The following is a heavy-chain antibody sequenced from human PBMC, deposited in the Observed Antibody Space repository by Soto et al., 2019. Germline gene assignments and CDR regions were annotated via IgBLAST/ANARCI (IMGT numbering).Heavy chain of an antibody. D-gene: IGHD5-12*01. V-gene: IGHV3-23*01. Sequence: RLACAACGLTFSSYAMSWVRKDTGKGLEWVSGISGSVGSTYYADSVKGRFTISRDNSKNTLYLQMNSLRAEDTAVYYCAKGYYSGYDLAYFDYSGHGTLVTV. CDR3: AKGYYSGYDLAYFDY. CDR2: ISGSVGST. J-gene: IGHJ4*01. CDR1: GLTFSSYA.